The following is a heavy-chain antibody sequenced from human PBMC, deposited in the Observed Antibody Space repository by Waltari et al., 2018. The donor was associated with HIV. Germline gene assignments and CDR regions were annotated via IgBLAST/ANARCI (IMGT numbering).Heavy chain of an antibody. J-gene: IGHJ6*02. CDR1: GLTFFNYA. CDR2: ISGSGSGT. Sequence: EVQLLESGGGLVQPGGSLRLSCAASGLTFFNYAMSWFRQVPGGGLALVSGISGSGSGTYYADSVKGRFTISRDNSKNTLYLQMNSLRAEDTAVYYCANDVMAGHYYHYYGLDVWGQGTTVTVSS. V-gene: IGHV3-23*01. D-gene: IGHD6-19*01. CDR3: ANDVMAGHYYHYYGLDV.